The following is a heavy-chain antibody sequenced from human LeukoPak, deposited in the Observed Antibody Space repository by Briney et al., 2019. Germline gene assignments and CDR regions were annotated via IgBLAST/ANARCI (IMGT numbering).Heavy chain of an antibody. CDR2: INPNSGGT. Sequence: GASVKVSCKASGYTFTGYYMHWVRQAPGQGLEWMGWINPNSGGTNYAQKFQGRVTMTRDTSISTAYMELSRLRSDDTAVYYCARDLWVASSWYEENWFDPWGQGTLVTVSS. V-gene: IGHV1-2*02. CDR1: GYTFTGYY. CDR3: ARDLWVASSWYEENWFDP. J-gene: IGHJ5*02. D-gene: IGHD6-13*01.